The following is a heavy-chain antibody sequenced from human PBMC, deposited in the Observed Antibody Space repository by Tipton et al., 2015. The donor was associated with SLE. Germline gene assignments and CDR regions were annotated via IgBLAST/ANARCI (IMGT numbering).Heavy chain of an antibody. CDR3: ARHGRIAARDWYFDL. D-gene: IGHD6-6*01. J-gene: IGHJ2*01. V-gene: IGHV4-30-4*08. Sequence: TLSLTCTVSGGSISSSDYYWTWIRQRPGKGLEWIGYIYYSGNTYYNPSLKSRITISVDTSKNQFSLKLSSVTAADTAVYYCARHGRIAARDWYFDLWGRGTLVTVSS. CDR2: IYYSGNT. CDR1: GGSISSSDYY.